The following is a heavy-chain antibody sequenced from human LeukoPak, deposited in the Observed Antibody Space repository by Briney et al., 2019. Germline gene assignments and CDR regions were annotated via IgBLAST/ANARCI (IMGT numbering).Heavy chain of an antibody. CDR2: ISASGATP. CDR3: AKDLGTVTPDLFHC. J-gene: IGHJ4*02. D-gene: IGHD4-17*01. Sequence: GGSLRLSCAASRFTLSNFAMGWVRQAPGKGLGWISLISASGATPYYADSVKGRFAISRDNSKNTLYLQVNSLRADDTAMYYCAKDLGTVTPDLFHCWGQGTLVIVSS. CDR1: RFTLSNFA. V-gene: IGHV3-23*01.